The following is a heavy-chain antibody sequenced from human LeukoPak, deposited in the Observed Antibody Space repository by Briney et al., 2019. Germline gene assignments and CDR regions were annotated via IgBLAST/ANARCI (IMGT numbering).Heavy chain of an antibody. D-gene: IGHD3-3*01. CDR1: GYTFTSYY. V-gene: IGHV1-46*03. J-gene: IGHJ5*02. CDR3: ARAPVTGYDFWSGYPDP. Sequence: ASVKVSCKASGYTFTSYYMHRVRQAPGQGLEWMGIINPSGGSTSYAQKFQGRVTMTRDTSTSTVYMELSSLRSEDTAVYYCARAPVTGYDFWSGYPDPWGQGTLVTVSS. CDR2: INPSGGST.